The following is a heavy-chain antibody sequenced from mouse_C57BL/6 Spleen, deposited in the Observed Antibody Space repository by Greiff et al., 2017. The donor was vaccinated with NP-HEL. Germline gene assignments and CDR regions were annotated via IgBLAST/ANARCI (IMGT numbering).Heavy chain of an antibody. D-gene: IGHD2-1*01. CDR2: INPNNGGT. V-gene: IGHV1-18*01. Sequence: EVQLQQSGPELVKPGASVKIPCKASGYTFTDYNMDWVKQSHGKSLEWIGDINPNNGGTIYNQKFKGKATLAVDKSSSTAYMELRSLTSEDTAVYYCARYGNYDHYYAMDYWGQGTSVTVSS. CDR3: ARYGNYDHYYAMDY. CDR1: GYTFTDYN. J-gene: IGHJ4*01.